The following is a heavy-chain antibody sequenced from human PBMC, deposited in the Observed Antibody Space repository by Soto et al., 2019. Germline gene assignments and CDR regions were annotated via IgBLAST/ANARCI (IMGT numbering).Heavy chain of an antibody. Sequence: PGGTLRLSCAASGFNFGNVCRSWVRQAPGKGLQWVSSITNTGGATYHTDSVKGRFIVSRYNSKNVMFLLLRGLGVDDTALYFCARTPRSDIFGVRTIVENWLYPWGRGSLVTVSS. CDR2: ITNTGGAT. J-gene: IGHJ5*02. V-gene: IGHV3-23*01. CDR1: GFNFGNVC. CDR3: ARTPRSDIFGVRTIVENWLYP. D-gene: IGHD3-3*02.